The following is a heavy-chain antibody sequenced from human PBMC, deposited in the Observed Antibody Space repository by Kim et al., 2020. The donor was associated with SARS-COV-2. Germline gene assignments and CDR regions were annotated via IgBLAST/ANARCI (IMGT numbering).Heavy chain of an antibody. D-gene: IGHD1-20*01. CDR2: IYYSGST. Sequence: SETLSLTCTVSGGSISSGGYYWSWIRQHPGKGLEWIGYIYYSGSTYYNPSLKSRVTISVDTSKNQFSLKLSSVTAADTAVYYCARGGYNWKSKRENYFDYWGQGTLVTVSS. CDR3: ARGGYNWKSKRENYFDY. V-gene: IGHV4-31*03. J-gene: IGHJ4*02. CDR1: GGSISSGGYY.